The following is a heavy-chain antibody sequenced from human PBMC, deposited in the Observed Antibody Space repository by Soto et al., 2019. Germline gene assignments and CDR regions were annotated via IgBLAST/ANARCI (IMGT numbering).Heavy chain of an antibody. Sequence: VQLVESGGGLVQPGGSLRLSCAASGFTFSSYSMNWVRQAPGKGLEWVSYISSSSSTIYYADSVKGRFTISRDNAKNALYLQMNSLRAEDTAVYYCARDPVPAALNWFDPWGQGTLVTVSS. CDR1: GFTFSSYS. J-gene: IGHJ5*02. CDR2: ISSSSSTI. CDR3: ARDPVPAALNWFDP. V-gene: IGHV3-48*01. D-gene: IGHD2-2*01.